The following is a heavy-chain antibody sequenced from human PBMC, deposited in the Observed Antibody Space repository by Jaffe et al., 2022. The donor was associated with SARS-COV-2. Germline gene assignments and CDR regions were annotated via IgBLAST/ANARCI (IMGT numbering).Heavy chain of an antibody. Sequence: QVQLQESGPGLVKPSETLSLTCTVSGGSISQYWSWIRQPPGKGLEWIGYIFYTGLTTIYNPSLERRVTMSVDTSKNQVSLKLSSVTAADTAVYYCARHAIVPAYLYGMDVWGPGTTVTVSS. CDR1: GGSISQY. CDR3: ARHAIVPAYLYGMDV. CDR2: IFYTGLTT. V-gene: IGHV4-59*08. D-gene: IGHD1-26*01. J-gene: IGHJ6*02.